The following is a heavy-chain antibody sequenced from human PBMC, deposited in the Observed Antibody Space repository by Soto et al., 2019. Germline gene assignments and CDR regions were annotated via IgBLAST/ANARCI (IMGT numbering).Heavy chain of an antibody. CDR2: IYWNDDK. Sequence: SGPTLVKPTQTLTLTCTFSGFSLSTSGVGVGWIRQPPGKALEWLALIYWNDDKRYSPSLKSRLTITKDTSKNQVVLTMTNMDPVDTATYYCALLLPEQIAVAGTEGSLFDYWGQGTLVTVSS. V-gene: IGHV2-5*01. CDR1: GFSLSTSGVG. CDR3: ALLLPEQIAVAGTEGSLFDY. J-gene: IGHJ4*02. D-gene: IGHD6-19*01.